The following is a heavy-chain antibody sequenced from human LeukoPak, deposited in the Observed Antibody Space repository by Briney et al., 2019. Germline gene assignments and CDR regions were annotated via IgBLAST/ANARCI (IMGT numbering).Heavy chain of an antibody. D-gene: IGHD1-1*01. Sequence: SETLSLTCAVYGGSFSGYYWSWIRQPPGKGLEWIGEINHSGSTNYNPSLKSRVTISVDTSKNQFSLKLSSVTAADTAVYYCARYNWNDAFDPWGQGTLVTVSS. CDR3: ARYNWNDAFDP. CDR2: INHSGST. CDR1: GGSFSGYY. V-gene: IGHV4-34*01. J-gene: IGHJ5*02.